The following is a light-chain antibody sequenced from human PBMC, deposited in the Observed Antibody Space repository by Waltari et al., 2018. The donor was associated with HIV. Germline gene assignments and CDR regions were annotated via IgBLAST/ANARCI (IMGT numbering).Light chain of an antibody. V-gene: IGKV1-39*01. CDR2: DAS. CDR3: HPSHSSPWT. CDR1: QTNSIN. Sequence: DIQMTQSPSSLSASEGDRVTVTCRASQTNSINCNWYQQKPGKAHKPLLHDASSLQIGAPSRFSGSGSGTDLTLTVSSLQAEDFATYTGHPSHSSPWTFGQGTKVEIK. J-gene: IGKJ1*01.